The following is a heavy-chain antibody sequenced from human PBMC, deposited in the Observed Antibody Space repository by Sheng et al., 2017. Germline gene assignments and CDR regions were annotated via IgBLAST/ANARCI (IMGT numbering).Heavy chain of an antibody. J-gene: IGHJ3*02. Sequence: QVQLQESGPGLVKPSQTLSLTCAVSGGSISSGGHYWSWIRQLPGKGLEWIGCIYYSGSTYYNPSLKSRVIISVDTSKNQFSLKLSSVTAADTAVYYCARGQEDGDTPYAFDIWGQGTMVTVSS. CDR2: IYYSGST. V-gene: IGHV4-31*11. CDR3: ARGQEDGDTPYAFDI. D-gene: IGHD2-15*01. CDR1: GGSISSGGHY.